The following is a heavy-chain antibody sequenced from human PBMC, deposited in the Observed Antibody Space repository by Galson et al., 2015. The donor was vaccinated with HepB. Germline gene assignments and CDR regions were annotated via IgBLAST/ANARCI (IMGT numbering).Heavy chain of an antibody. V-gene: IGHV3-23*01. CDR1: GFVFSNYD. D-gene: IGHD3-16*01. J-gene: IGHJ4*02. CDR2: VGRSGSST. CDR3: AKDWGQRRLAYFDY. Sequence: SLRLSCAASGFVFSNYDMHWVRQAPGKGLEWVSAVGRSGSSTYYADSVKGRFTISRDNSNNPVSLHMSSLRVEDTAFYFCAKDWGQRRLAYFDYWGQGVLVTVST.